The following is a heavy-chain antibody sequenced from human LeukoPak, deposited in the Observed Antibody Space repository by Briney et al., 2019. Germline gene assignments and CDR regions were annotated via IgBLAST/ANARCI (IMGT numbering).Heavy chain of an antibody. CDR1: GGSISSGSYY. Sequence: SETLSLTCTVSGGSISSGSYYWSWIRQPAGEGLEWIGRIYTSGSTDYNPSLKSRVTISVDTSKNQFSLKLSSVTAADTAVYYCARAQGLYYYYYMDVWGKGTTVTVSS. CDR3: ARAQGLYYYYYMDV. J-gene: IGHJ6*03. CDR2: IYTSGST. V-gene: IGHV4-61*02.